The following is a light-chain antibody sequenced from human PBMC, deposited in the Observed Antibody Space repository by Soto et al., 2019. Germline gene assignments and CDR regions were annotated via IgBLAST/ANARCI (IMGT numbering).Light chain of an antibody. CDR3: LQSFGTWT. V-gene: IGKV1-39*01. Sequence: DIQLTQSPSSLSASVGDRVTITCRASQSINNYLHWYQQKPGKAPKLLIYAAFSLQSGVPSRFSGSGSETDFTLTIRSLQPEDFATYYCLQSFGTWTFGQGTKVDIK. J-gene: IGKJ1*01. CDR2: AAF. CDR1: QSINNY.